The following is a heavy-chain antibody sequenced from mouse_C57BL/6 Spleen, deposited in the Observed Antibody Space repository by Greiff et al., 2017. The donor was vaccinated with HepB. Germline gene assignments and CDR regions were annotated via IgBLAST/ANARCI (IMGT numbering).Heavy chain of an antibody. Sequence: VQLKQSGPELVKPGASVKIPCKASGYTFTDYNMDWVKQSHGKSLEWIGDINPNNGGTIYNQKFKGKATLTVDKSSSTAYMELRSLTSEDTAVYYCARDGYYRYFDVWGTGTTVTVSS. CDR2: INPNNGGT. J-gene: IGHJ1*03. CDR3: ARDGYYRYFDV. V-gene: IGHV1-18*01. D-gene: IGHD2-3*01. CDR1: GYTFTDYN.